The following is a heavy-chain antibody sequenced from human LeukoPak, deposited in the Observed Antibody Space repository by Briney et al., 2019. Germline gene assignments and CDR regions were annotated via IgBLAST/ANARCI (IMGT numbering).Heavy chain of an antibody. CDR1: AYSFTSQW. CDR2: ISPGDSDT. J-gene: IGHJ4*02. V-gene: IGHV5-51*01. Sequence: PGESLKISCKGAAYSFTSQWIGWVRQLPGKGLEWMGIISPGDSDTRYSPSFQGQVTISADKSINTAYLQWNSLQASDTAMYYCARSVCSGGSCYLDYWGQGTLVTVSS. D-gene: IGHD2-15*01. CDR3: ARSVCSGGSCYLDY.